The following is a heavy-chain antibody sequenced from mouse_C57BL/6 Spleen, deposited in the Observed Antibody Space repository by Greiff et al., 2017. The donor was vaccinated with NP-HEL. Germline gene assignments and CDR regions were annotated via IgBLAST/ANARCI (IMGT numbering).Heavy chain of an antibody. V-gene: IGHV3-6*01. CDR2: ISYDGSN. CDR1: GYSITSGYY. D-gene: IGHD2-13*01. J-gene: IGHJ2*01. Sequence: ESGPGLVKPSQSLSLTCSVTGYSITSGYYWNWLRQFPGNKLEWMGYISYDGSNNYNPSLKNRISITRDTSKNQFFLKLKSVTTEDTATYYCARGLGDYYDYWGQGTTLTVSS. CDR3: ARGLGDYYDY.